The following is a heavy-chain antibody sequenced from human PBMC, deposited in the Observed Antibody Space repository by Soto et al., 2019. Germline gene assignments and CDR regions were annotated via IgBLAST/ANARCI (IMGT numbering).Heavy chain of an antibody. CDR2: VIPILGTA. V-gene: IGHV1-69*01. CDR3: ARLGHPGH. CDR1: GGSLRNSV. Sequence: QVQLVQSGAEVKKPGSSVKGSCTASGGSLRNSVISWVRQAPAQRLEWMGGVIPILGTANYAQKFQGRVTMTAAEATSTAYMDLSRLSPDDTAVYYCARLGHPGHWGPGTLVIVSS. J-gene: IGHJ4*02.